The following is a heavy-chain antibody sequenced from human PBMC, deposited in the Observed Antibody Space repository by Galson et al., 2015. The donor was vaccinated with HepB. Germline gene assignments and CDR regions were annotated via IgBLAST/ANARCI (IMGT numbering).Heavy chain of an antibody. CDR3: ARDPGLIAARTEYFQH. CDR1: GITFSSYW. CDR2: IKQDGSEK. V-gene: IGHV3-7*01. Sequence: SLRLSCAASGITFSSYWMNWVRQAPGKGLEWVANIKQDGSEKYYVDSVKGRFTISRDNAKNSLYLQMNSLRAEDTAVYYCARDPGLIAARTEYFQHWGQGTLVTVSS. J-gene: IGHJ1*01. D-gene: IGHD6-6*01.